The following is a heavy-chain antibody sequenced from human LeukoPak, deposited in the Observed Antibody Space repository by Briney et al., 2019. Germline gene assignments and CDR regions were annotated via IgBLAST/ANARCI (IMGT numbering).Heavy chain of an antibody. CDR2: ISSSSSYI. Sequence: GGSLRLSCAASGFTFSSYSMNWVRQAPGKGLEWVSSISSSSSYIYYADSVKGRFTISRDNAKNSLYLQMNSLRAEDTAVYYCARDSYCSSTSCYVYYYYDMDVWGKGTTVTVSS. CDR3: ARDSYCSSTSCYVYYYYDMDV. CDR1: GFTFSSYS. V-gene: IGHV3-21*01. J-gene: IGHJ6*03. D-gene: IGHD2-2*01.